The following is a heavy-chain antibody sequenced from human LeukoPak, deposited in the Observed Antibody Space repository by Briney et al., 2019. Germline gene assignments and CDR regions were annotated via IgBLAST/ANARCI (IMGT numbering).Heavy chain of an antibody. J-gene: IGHJ4*02. CDR2: IRYDGSNK. V-gene: IGHV3-30*02. D-gene: IGHD6-13*01. Sequence: PGGSLRLSCAASGFTFSSYGMHWVRQAPGKGLEWVAFIRYDGSNKYYADSVKGRFTISRDNSKNTLYLQMNSLRAEDTAVYYCAKLEGYIAAAGPDYWGQGTLVTVSS. CDR3: AKLEGYIAAAGPDY. CDR1: GFTFSSYG.